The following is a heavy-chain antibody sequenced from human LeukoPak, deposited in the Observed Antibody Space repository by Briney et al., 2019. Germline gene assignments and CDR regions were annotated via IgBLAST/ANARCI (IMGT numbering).Heavy chain of an antibody. CDR1: GGSINSYY. Sequence: PSETLCLTCTVSGGSINSYYWSWIRQPPGKGLEWIGRIYNTGSTDFNPSLKSRVTMSVDTSKNQFSLKLSSVTAADTAVYYCAKYASGSLVVWGQGTLVTVSS. CDR3: AKYASGSLVV. D-gene: IGHD3-10*01. J-gene: IGHJ4*02. CDR2: IYNTGST. V-gene: IGHV4-4*07.